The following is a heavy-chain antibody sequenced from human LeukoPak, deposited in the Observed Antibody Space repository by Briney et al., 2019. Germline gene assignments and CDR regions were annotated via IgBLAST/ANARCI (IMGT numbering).Heavy chain of an antibody. CDR2: IYYSGST. D-gene: IGHD2-2*01. CDR1: GGSISSSSYY. V-gene: IGHV4-39*01. J-gene: IGHJ3*01. Sequence: QSSESLSPTCTVSGGSISSSSYYWGWIRQPPGKGLEWIGSIYYSGSTYYSPSLKSRVTISVDTSKNHFSLKLTSVTASDTAVYYCARSYCRSATCYGVGAFELGGQGPGVTVSS. CDR3: ARSYCRSATCYGVGAFEL.